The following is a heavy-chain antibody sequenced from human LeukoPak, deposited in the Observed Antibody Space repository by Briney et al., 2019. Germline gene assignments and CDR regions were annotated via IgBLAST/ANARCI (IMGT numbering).Heavy chain of an antibody. D-gene: IGHD3-22*01. V-gene: IGHV4-59*12. CDR2: IYYSGST. CDR3: ARAFQRYYYDSSGYYGGVDY. Sequence: SETLSLTCTVSGGSISSYYWSWIRQPPGKGLEWIGYIYYSGSTNYNPSLKSRVTISVDTSKNQFSLKLSSVTAADTAVYYCARAFQRYYYDSSGYYGGVDYWGQGTLVTVSS. J-gene: IGHJ4*02. CDR1: GGSISSYY.